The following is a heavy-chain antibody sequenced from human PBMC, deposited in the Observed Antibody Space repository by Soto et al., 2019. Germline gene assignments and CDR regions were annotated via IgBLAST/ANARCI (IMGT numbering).Heavy chain of an antibody. J-gene: IGHJ4*02. V-gene: IGHV3-23*01. CDR3: ARRTSSWSFDY. Sequence: EVQLLESGGGLVQPGGSLRLSCAASGFTFSSYAMGWVRQAPGKGLERVSAISGRGGSTYYADSVKGRFTFSRDNSKNTLSLQMNSLRAEDTAVYYCARRTSSWSFDYWGQGTLVTVSS. D-gene: IGHD6-13*01. CDR1: GFTFSSYA. CDR2: ISGRGGST.